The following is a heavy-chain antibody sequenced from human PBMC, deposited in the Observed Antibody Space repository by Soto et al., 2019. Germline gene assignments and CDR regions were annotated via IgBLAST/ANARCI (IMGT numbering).Heavy chain of an antibody. J-gene: IGHJ4*02. CDR3: ARLDIVVVPPILDY. V-gene: IGHV5-51*01. CDR2: IYPGDSDT. D-gene: IGHD2-2*01. CDR1: GYSFTSYF. Sequence: GESQKISCKGSGYSFTSYFVVLVRQMPGKDLEWMGIIYPGDSDTRYSPSFQGQVTISADKSISTAYLQWSSLKASDTAMYYCARLDIVVVPPILDYWGQGTLVTVSS.